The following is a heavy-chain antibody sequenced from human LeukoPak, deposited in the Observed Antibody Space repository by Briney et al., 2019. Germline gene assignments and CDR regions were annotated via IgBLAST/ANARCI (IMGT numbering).Heavy chain of an antibody. CDR3: ARVPVGSYSFDY. J-gene: IGHJ4*02. Sequence: QPGGSLRLSCAASGFTFSSYSMNWVRQAPGKGLEWVAVISYDGSNKYYADSVKGRFTISRDNSKNTLYLQMNSLRAEDTAVYYCARVPVGSYSFDYWGQGTLVTVSS. V-gene: IGHV3-30*03. D-gene: IGHD1-26*01. CDR2: ISYDGSNK. CDR1: GFTFSSYS.